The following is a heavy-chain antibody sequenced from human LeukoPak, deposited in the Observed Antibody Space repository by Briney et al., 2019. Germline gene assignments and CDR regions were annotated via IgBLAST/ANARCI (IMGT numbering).Heavy chain of an antibody. CDR1: GFTFSSYS. CDR3: ARDSPETNDAFDI. J-gene: IGHJ3*02. CDR2: ITSSSTTI. V-gene: IGHV3-48*02. Sequence: GGSLRLSCEASGFTFSSYSMTWVRQAPGKGLEWISYITSSSTTIYYADSMKGRFFISRDNAKNSLYLQMNSLRDEDTAVYYCARDSPETNDAFDIWGQGTMVTVSS.